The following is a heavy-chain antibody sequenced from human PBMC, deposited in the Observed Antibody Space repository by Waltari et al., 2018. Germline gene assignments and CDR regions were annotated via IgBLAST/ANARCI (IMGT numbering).Heavy chain of an antibody. CDR1: GYSISSGYY. V-gene: IGHV4-38-2*01. CDR3: ARRLGLRWLQFGYNWFDP. D-gene: IGHD5-12*01. Sequence: QVQLQESGPGLVKPSETLSLTCAVSGYSISSGYYWGWIRQPPGKGLEWIGSIYHSGSTYYNPSLKSRVSISVDTSKNQFSLKLSSVTAADTAVYYCARRLGLRWLQFGYNWFDPWGQGTLVTVSS. J-gene: IGHJ5*02. CDR2: IYHSGST.